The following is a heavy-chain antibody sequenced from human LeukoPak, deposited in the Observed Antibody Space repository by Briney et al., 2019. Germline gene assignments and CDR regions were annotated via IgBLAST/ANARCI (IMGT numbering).Heavy chain of an antibody. D-gene: IGHD4-17*01. J-gene: IGHJ4*02. CDR1: VYTFTRYH. CDR3: ARAGTTVTILFDY. V-gene: IGHV1-2*02. Sequence: ASVNVSCKASVYTFTRYHMHWVRQATAQGLEWMGWTNPNRGGTNHAQKLQGTVTLTRDTYISTAYMELSRLRSDDTAVYYCARAGTTVTILFDYWGQGTLVTVAS. CDR2: TNPNRGGT.